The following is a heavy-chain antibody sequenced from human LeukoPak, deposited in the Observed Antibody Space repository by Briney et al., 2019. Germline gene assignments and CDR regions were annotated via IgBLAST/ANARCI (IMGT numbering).Heavy chain of an antibody. CDR1: GFTFSSNW. V-gene: IGHV3-7*01. CDR2: IKQDGSEK. CDR3: ARDTARTLTTYLGYFDY. Sequence: GRSLRLSCAASGFTFSSNWMSWVRQAPGKRLEWVANIKQDGSEKYYVDSVKGRFTISRDNAKNSLYLQMNSLRAEDTAVYYCARDTARTLTTYLGYFDYWGQGTLVTVSS. D-gene: IGHD4-17*01. J-gene: IGHJ4*02.